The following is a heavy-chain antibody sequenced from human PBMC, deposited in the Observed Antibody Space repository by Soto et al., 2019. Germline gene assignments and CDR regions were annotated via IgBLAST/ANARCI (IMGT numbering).Heavy chain of an antibody. V-gene: IGHV3-30*18. CDR2: ISYDGSNK. CDR1: GFTFSSYG. D-gene: IGHD6-13*01. CDR3: AKDQPVGIAAAGPHYYGMDV. Sequence: QVQLVESGGGVVQPGRSLRLSCAASGFTFSSYGMHWVRQAPGKGLEWVAVISYDGSNKYYADSVKGRFTISRDNSKNTLYLQMNSLRAEDTAVYYCAKDQPVGIAAAGPHYYGMDVWGQRTTVTVSS. J-gene: IGHJ6*02.